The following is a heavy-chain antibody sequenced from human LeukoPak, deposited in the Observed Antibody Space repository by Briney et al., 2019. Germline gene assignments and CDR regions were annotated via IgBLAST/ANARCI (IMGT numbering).Heavy chain of an antibody. V-gene: IGHV4-38-2*02. CDR1: GYSISSGYY. J-gene: IGHJ4*02. CDR3: ARDRGWGQFYFGQ. D-gene: IGHD6-19*01. CDR2: IDHSGST. Sequence: PSETLSLTCAVSGYSISSGYYWGWIRQPPGKGLEWIGSIDHSGSTYYNPSLKSRVIISVDTSKNQFSLRLSSVTAADTAVYYCARDRGWGQFYFGQWGQGSLVTVSS.